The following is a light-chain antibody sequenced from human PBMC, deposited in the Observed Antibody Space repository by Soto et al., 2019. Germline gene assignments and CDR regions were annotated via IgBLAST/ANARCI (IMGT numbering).Light chain of an antibody. V-gene: IGKV3-15*01. CDR2: VAN. Sequence: ETVMTQSPDTLSASPGERVTLSCRASQNVGTNVAWYQQKPGQVPRLIIYVANRRPAGISARFSGSGSGTEFTLTVTSLQAGDFGVYYCEQHINWPPTFSGGTRVEIK. CDR3: EQHINWPPT. CDR1: QNVGTN. J-gene: IGKJ4*01.